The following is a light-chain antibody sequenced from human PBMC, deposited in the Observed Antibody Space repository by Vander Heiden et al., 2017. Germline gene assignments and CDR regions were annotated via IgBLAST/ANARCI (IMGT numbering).Light chain of an antibody. CDR2: DVS. J-gene: IGLJ2*01. CDR3: CSYTSSYTLV. V-gene: IGLV2-14*01. CDR1: SSDVGGYNY. Sequence: QSALPKPGSVDGSTGQSHTISCTGTSSDVGGYNYASWYQQHPGKAPKLMIYDVSNRPSGVPDRFSGSKSGNTASLTISGLQAEDEADYYCCSYTSSYTLVFGGGTKLTVL.